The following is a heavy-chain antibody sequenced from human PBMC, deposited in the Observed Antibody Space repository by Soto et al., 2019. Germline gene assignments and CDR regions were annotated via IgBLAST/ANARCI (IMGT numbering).Heavy chain of an antibody. CDR2: IYHSGTT. J-gene: IGHJ4*02. V-gene: IGHV4-38-2*01. CDR1: GYSISTCFH. CDR3: ARYSVAEIGH. Sequence: PSETLSLTCAVSGYSISTCFHWGWIRQPPGKGLEWIGSIYHSGTTYYNPSLKSRVTISVDTSKNQFSLKLRSVTAADTAVYYCARYSVAEIGHWGQGTLVNVSS. D-gene: IGHD2-15*01.